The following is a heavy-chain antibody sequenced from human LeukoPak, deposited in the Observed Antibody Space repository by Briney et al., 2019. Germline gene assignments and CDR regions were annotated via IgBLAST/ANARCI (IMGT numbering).Heavy chain of an antibody. CDR2: ISYDGSNK. D-gene: IGHD3-22*01. CDR1: GFTFSSYA. Sequence: PGGSLRLSCAASGFTFSSYAMHWVRQAPGKGLEWVAVISYDGSNKYYADSVKGRFTISRDNSKNTLYLQMNSLRAEDTAVYYCARVGGLAIVVVISPYYYGMDVWGQGTTVTVSS. J-gene: IGHJ6*02. CDR3: ARVGGLAIVVVISPYYYGMDV. V-gene: IGHV3-30-3*01.